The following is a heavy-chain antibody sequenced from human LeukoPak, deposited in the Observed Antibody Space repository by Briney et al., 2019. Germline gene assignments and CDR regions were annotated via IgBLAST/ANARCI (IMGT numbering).Heavy chain of an antibody. CDR3: ASGSTPGNGYYFDS. CDR1: RFTFKSYA. Sequence: GESLTLSCAASRFTFKSYAMAWVRQAPGKGLEWVSSITAGGDEFYADSVKGRFTISRDISKSTLFLHMNSLRAEDTDIYYCASGSTPGNGYYFDSWGQGTLVTVSS. CDR2: ITAGGDE. J-gene: IGHJ4*02. V-gene: IGHV3-23*01. D-gene: IGHD3-10*01.